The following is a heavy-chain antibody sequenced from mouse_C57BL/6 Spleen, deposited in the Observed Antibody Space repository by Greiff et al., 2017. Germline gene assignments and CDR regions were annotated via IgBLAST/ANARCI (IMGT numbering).Heavy chain of an antibody. CDR1: GYAFTNYL. V-gene: IGHV1-54*01. J-gene: IGHJ4*01. CDR3: ARRGTTVVGGAMDY. Sequence: QVQLQQSGAELVRPGTSVKVSCKASGYAFTNYLIEWVKQRPGQGLEWIGVINPGSGGTNYNEKFKGKATLTADKSSSTAYMQLSSLTAEHSAVYFCARRGTTVVGGAMDYWGQGTSVTVSS. D-gene: IGHD1-1*01. CDR2: INPGSGGT.